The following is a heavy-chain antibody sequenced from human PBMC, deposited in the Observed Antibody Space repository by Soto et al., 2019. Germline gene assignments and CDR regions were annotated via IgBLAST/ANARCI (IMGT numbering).Heavy chain of an antibody. J-gene: IGHJ5*02. CDR1: GFPFSTYA. Sequence: EVQLLESGGGLVQRGGSLRLSCEASGFPFSTYAMTWVRQVPGKGLEWVSTTSNGGNTEFAESVRGRFTVFRDNSKNTIYLQMSSLRAEDSAIYFCARDFRPGLIVPTKSGFDPWGQGTPVIVSS. D-gene: IGHD2-15*01. CDR3: ARDFRPGLIVPTKSGFDP. CDR2: TSNGGNT. V-gene: IGHV3-23*01.